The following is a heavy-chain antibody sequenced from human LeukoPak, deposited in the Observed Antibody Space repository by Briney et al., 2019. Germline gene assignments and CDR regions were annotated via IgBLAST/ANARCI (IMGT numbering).Heavy chain of an antibody. J-gene: IGHJ4*02. CDR1: GVTLSSHV. CDR2: IFGSGGYT. V-gene: IGHV3-23*01. CDR3: AKGPERNIVVVTAPGPVDY. D-gene: IGHD2-21*02. Sequence: QAGGSLRLSCEVSGVTLSSHVLSWVRQAPGKGPKWVSTIFGSGGYTYYADSVKGRFTISKDTSKNTVYLQMDTLRADDTALYYCAKGPERNIVVVTAPGPVDYWGQGTLVTVSS.